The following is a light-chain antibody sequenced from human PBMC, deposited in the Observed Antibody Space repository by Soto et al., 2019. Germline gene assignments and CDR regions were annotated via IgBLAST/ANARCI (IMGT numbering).Light chain of an antibody. V-gene: IGKV1-39*01. CDR3: QQGFSAPPWT. Sequence: DIQMTQSPSSLSASVGDRVTITCRSSQTINNYLNWYQQRPGKAPKVIIYDASSLQSGGPSRFSGSGSGTDFTLTISNLQPEDFATYYCQQGFSAPPWTFGQGTKLEI. CDR2: DAS. CDR1: QTINNY. J-gene: IGKJ1*01.